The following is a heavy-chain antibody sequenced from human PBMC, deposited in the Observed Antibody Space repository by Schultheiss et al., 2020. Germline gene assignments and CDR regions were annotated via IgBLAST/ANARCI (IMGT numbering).Heavy chain of an antibody. CDR1: GFTFSSYS. D-gene: IGHD2-15*01. J-gene: IGHJ6*02. Sequence: GGSLRLSCAASGFTFSSYSMNWVRQAPGKGLEWVSYISSSSSTIYYADSVKGRFTISRDNAKNSLYLQMNSLRAEDTAVYYCARYGYCSGGSCHYYYGMDVWGQGTTVTVSS. V-gene: IGHV3-48*01. CDR2: ISSSSSTI. CDR3: ARYGYCSGGSCHYYYGMDV.